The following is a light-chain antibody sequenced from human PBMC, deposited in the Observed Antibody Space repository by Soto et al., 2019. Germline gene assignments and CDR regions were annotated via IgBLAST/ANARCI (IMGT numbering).Light chain of an antibody. CDR3: QKYNNWPWT. CDR2: GAS. V-gene: IGKV3-15*01. J-gene: IGKJ1*01. Sequence: EIVMTQSPATLSVSPGERATLSCRASQSVNSNLAWYQQKPGQAPRLLIYGASTRATGIPARFSGSGSGTAFTLTLSSLQSEDFAVYYCQKYNNWPWTFGQGTKVEIK. CDR1: QSVNSN.